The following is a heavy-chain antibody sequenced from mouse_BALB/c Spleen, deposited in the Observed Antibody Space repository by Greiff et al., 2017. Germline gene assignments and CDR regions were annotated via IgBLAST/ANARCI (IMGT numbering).Heavy chain of an antibody. D-gene: IGHD2-10*02. Sequence: EVKLMESGGDLVKPGGSLKLSCAASGFTFSSYGMSWVRQTPDKRLEWVATISSGGSYTYYPDSVKGRFTISRDNAKNTLYLQMSSLKSEDTAMYYCARPQYGNYGGNFDVWGAGTTVIVSS. CDR2: ISSGGSYT. J-gene: IGHJ1*01. CDR1: GFTFSSYG. CDR3: ARPQYGNYGGNFDV. V-gene: IGHV5-6*01.